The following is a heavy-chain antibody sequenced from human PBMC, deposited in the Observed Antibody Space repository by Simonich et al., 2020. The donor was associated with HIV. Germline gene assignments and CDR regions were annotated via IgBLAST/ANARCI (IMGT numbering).Heavy chain of an antibody. V-gene: IGHV4-34*12. CDR2: FIHSGST. Sequence: QVQLQQWGAGLLKPSETLSLTCAVYGGSFSDYYWSWIRQPPGKGLEWIGEFIHSGSTKYNPSLESRVTISVDTAKSQFSLKLSSVTAADTAVYYCASRGYGGYGLFAYWGQGTLVTVSS. CDR1: GGSFSDYY. D-gene: IGHD5-12*01. CDR3: ASRGYGGYGLFAY. J-gene: IGHJ4*02.